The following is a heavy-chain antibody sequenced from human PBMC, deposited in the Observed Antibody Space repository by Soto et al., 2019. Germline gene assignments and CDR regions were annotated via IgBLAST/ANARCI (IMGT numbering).Heavy chain of an antibody. CDR1: GFTFSSYA. CDR2: ISGSGGST. V-gene: IGHV3-23*01. CDR3: AKDRVLRFLECPMDV. J-gene: IGHJ6*02. D-gene: IGHD3-3*01. Sequence: GSLRLSCAASGFTFSSYAMSWVRQARGKGLEWVSAISGSGGSTYYADSVKGRFTISRDNSKNTLYLQMNSLRAEDTAVYCCAKDRVLRFLECPMDVWGQGTTVTVSS.